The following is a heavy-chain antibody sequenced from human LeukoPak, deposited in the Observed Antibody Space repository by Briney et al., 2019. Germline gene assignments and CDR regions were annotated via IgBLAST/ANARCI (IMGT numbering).Heavy chain of an antibody. V-gene: IGHV4-34*01. Sequence: SETLSLTCAVYGGSFSGYYWSWIRQPPGKGLEWIGEINHSGSTNYNPSPKSRVTMSVDTSKHQFSLKLSSVTAADTAVYYCARGGNYGDYDGYFDYWGQGTLVTVSS. J-gene: IGHJ4*02. D-gene: IGHD4-17*01. CDR1: GGSFSGYY. CDR3: ARGGNYGDYDGYFDY. CDR2: INHSGST.